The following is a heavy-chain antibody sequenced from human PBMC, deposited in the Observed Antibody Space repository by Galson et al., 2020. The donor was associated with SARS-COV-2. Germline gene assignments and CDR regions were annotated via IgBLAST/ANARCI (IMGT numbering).Heavy chain of an antibody. CDR1: GFTFDDYA. D-gene: IGHD1-26*01. CDR2: ISWNSGSI. V-gene: IGHV3-9*01. Sequence: QAGGSLRLSCAASGFTFDDYAMPWVRQAPGKGLEWVSGISWNSGSIGYADSVKGRFTISRDNAKNSLYLQMNSLRAEDTALYYCAKDKGGSYEYDYYGMGVWGEGTTVAVSS. CDR3: AKDKGGSYEYDYYGMGV. J-gene: IGHJ6*04.